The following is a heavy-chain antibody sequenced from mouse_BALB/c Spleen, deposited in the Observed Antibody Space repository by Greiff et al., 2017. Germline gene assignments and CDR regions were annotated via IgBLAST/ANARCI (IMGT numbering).Heavy chain of an antibody. CDR1: GFTFSSYA. CDR2: ISSGGST. CDR3: ARGREGNSMDY. J-gene: IGHJ4*01. V-gene: IGHV5-6-5*01. Sequence: EVKLQESGGGLVKPGGSLKLSCAASGFTFSSYAMSWVRQTPEKRLEWVASISSGGSTYYPDSVKGRFTISRDNARNILYLQMSSLRSEDTAMYYCARGREGNSMDYWGQGTSVTVSS.